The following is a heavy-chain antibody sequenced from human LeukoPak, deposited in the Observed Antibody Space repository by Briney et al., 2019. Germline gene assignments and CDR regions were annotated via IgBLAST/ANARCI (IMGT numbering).Heavy chain of an antibody. CDR2: ISGSSGST. V-gene: IGHV3-23*01. CDR1: GFTFSSYA. D-gene: IGHD4-11*01. J-gene: IGHJ6*02. CDR3: AKSLVADYPYWSYGMDV. Sequence: GGSLRLSCAASGFTFSSYAMHWVRQAPGKGLEWVSGISGSSGSTYYADSVKGRFTISRDNSKNTLYLQMNSLRAEDTATYYCAKSLVADYPYWSYGMDVWGQGTAVTVSS.